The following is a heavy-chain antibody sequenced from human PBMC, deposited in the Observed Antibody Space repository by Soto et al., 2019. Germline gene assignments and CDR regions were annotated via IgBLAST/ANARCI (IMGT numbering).Heavy chain of an antibody. V-gene: IGHV4-59*01. CDR3: ARASYGSGNYYAPYYFYGMDV. CDR2: IYYSGNT. CDR1: GASISNYY. J-gene: IGHJ6*02. Sequence: PSETLSLTCDVSGASISNYYWSWIRQPPGKGLEWVGYIYYSGNTNYNPSLKSRVTMSVDTSKNQFSLNLTSVTAADTAVYFCARASYGSGNYYAPYYFYGMDVWGQGTTVTVSS. D-gene: IGHD3-10*01.